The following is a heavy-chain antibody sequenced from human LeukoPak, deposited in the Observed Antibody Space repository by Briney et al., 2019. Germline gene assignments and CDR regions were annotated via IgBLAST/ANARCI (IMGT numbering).Heavy chain of an antibody. D-gene: IGHD3-22*01. CDR2: IYPGGSDT. CDR1: GYSFTSYW. V-gene: IGHV5-51*01. J-gene: IGHJ3*02. CDR3: ARQKGAYYYDSSGYGAFDI. Sequence: GESLKISCKGSGYSFTSYWIGWVRQMPGKGLEWMGIIYPGGSDTRYSPSFQGQVTISADKSISTAYLQWSSLKASDTAMYYCARQKGAYYYDSSGYGAFDIWGQGTMVTVSS.